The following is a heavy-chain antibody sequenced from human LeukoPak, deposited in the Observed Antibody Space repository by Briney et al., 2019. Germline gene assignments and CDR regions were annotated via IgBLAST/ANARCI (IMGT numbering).Heavy chain of an antibody. V-gene: IGHV3-43*02. D-gene: IGHD6-19*01. CDR3: AKGAQWLLHY. CDR2: ISGDGNRT. Sequence: GGSLRLSCAASGFTFDAYAMHWVRQAPGKGLEWVSLISGDGNRTYYRDYVKGRFTISRDNSKNSLYLQLNSLRTEDTALYYCAKGAQWLLHYWGQGTLVTVSS. CDR1: GFTFDAYA. J-gene: IGHJ4*02.